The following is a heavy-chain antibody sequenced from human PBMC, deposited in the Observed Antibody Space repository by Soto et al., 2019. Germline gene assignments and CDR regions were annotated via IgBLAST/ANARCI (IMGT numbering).Heavy chain of an antibody. CDR1: GGSISSYY. J-gene: IGHJ4*02. CDR2: IYYSGST. Sequence: TSETLSLTCTVSGGSISSYYWSWIRQPPGKGLEWIGYIYYSGSTNYNPSLKSRVTISVDTSKNQFSLKLSSVTAADTAVYYCARAVPNYGDSFDYWGQGTLVTVSS. D-gene: IGHD4-17*01. V-gene: IGHV4-59*01. CDR3: ARAVPNYGDSFDY.